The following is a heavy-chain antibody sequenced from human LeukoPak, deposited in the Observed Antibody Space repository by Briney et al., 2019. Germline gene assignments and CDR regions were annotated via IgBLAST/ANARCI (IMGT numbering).Heavy chain of an antibody. V-gene: IGHV1-18*01. Sequence: ASVKVSCKASGYTFIGFGISWVRQAPGQGLEWMGWSSPYTGSTNYAQNLQGRVTMTTDTSTSTAYMELRSLRSDDTAVYYCARSEFSSLSNYYMDVWGTGTTVTVS. CDR3: ARSEFSSLSNYYMDV. CDR2: SSPYTGST. J-gene: IGHJ6*03. D-gene: IGHD2-2*01. CDR1: GYTFIGFG.